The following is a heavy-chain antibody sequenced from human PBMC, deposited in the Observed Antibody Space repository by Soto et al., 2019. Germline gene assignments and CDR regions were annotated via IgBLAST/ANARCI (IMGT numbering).Heavy chain of an antibody. CDR2: IYYSGGT. Sequence: QVQLQESGPGLVKPSETLSLTCTVSGGSISSGGYYWSWIRQHPGKGLEWIGYIYYSGGTYYNPSLMSRVTISVDTSRNQFSLKLSSVTAADTAVFYCARYYDYFDYVDYWGQGTLVTVSS. CDR3: ARYYDYFDYVDY. D-gene: IGHD3-22*01. J-gene: IGHJ4*02. V-gene: IGHV4-31*03. CDR1: GGSISSGGYY.